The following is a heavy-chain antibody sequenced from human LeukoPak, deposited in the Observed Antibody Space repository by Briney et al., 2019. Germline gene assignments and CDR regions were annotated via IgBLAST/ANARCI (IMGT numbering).Heavy chain of an antibody. CDR2: ITGSGTDI. V-gene: IGHV3-48*01. D-gene: IGHD4-17*01. J-gene: IGHJ4*02. Sequence: GGSLRLSCAASGFTFSSYSMNWVRQAPGKGPEWISWITGSGTDIIYADSVKGRFTISRDNAKNSLYLQMNSLRAEDTAVYYCARDQDYGFIYWGQGTLFTVSS. CDR3: ARDQDYGFIY. CDR1: GFTFSSYS.